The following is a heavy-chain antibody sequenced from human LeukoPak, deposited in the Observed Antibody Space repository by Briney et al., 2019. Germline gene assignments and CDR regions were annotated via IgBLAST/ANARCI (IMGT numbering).Heavy chain of an antibody. D-gene: IGHD2-21*01. CDR3: ARDQGEIDDY. CDR2: TYYRSKWYN. J-gene: IGHJ4*02. Sequence: SQTLSLTCAISGDSVSSNSATWTWIRQSPSRGLEWLGRTYYRSKWYNDYAVSVKSRITINPDTSKNQFSLKLSSVTAADTAVYYCARDQGEIDDYWGQGTLVTVSS. V-gene: IGHV6-1*01. CDR1: GDSVSSNSAT.